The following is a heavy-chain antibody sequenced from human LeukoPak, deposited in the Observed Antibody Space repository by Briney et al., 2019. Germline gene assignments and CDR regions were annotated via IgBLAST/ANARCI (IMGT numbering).Heavy chain of an antibody. CDR2: INPNSGGT. Sequence: ASVKVSCKASGYTFTGYYMHWVRQAPGQGLEWMGWINPNSGGTNYAQKFQGRVTMTRNTSISTAYMELSSLRSEDTAVYYCARGQKRRNTNRFYGSGINAYYYYYMDVWGKGTTVTISS. V-gene: IGHV1-2*02. CDR3: ARGQKRRNTNRFYGSGINAYYYYYMDV. D-gene: IGHD3-10*01. CDR1: GYTFTGYY. J-gene: IGHJ6*03.